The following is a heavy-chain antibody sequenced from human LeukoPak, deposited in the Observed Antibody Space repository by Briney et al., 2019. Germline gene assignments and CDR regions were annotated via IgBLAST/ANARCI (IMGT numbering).Heavy chain of an antibody. CDR1: GFTFSSYA. Sequence: GGSLRLSCAASGFTFSSYAMTWVRQAPGKGLEWVSAISGSGGSAYYVDSVKGRFTISRDNSKNTLYLQMNSLRVEDTAVYYCAKDQFSTGWSPTTFDYWGQGTLVTVSA. J-gene: IGHJ4*02. CDR2: ISGSGGSA. CDR3: AKDQFSTGWSPTTFDY. V-gene: IGHV3-23*01. D-gene: IGHD6-19*01.